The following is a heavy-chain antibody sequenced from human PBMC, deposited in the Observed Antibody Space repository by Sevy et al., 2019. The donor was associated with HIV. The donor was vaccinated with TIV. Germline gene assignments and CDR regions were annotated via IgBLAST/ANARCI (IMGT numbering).Heavy chain of an antibody. CDR3: TTDWSSGTTWVRAFDL. Sequence: GGYLRLSCAASGFPFSDAWMNWVRQAPGKGLEWVGLIKNENEGGTTDYAAPVKGRLTISRDDSKNTLFLQMSRLKTEDTAIYYCTTDWSSGTTWVRAFDLWGQGTMVTVSS. J-gene: IGHJ3*01. D-gene: IGHD1-7*01. CDR2: IKNENEGGTT. CDR1: GFPFSDAW. V-gene: IGHV3-15*01.